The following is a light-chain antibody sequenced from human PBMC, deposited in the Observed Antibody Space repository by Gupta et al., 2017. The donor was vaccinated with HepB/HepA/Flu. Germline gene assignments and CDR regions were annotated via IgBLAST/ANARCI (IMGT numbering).Light chain of an antibody. CDR1: QSISSW. Sequence: DIQMTQSPSTVSASVGDRVTITRRASQSISSWLVWYQQKPAKAPKLLIYKATSLESGVPSRFSGSGTETEFTLTISSLQPDDFETYYCQQYSSYSRTFGQGTKVEIK. CDR3: QQYSSYSRT. CDR2: KAT. V-gene: IGKV1-5*03. J-gene: IGKJ1*01.